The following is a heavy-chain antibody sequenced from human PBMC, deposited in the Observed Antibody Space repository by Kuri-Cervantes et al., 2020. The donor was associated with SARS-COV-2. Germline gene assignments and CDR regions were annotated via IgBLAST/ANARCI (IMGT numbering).Heavy chain of an antibody. CDR2: IFTSGRT. D-gene: IGHD6-13*01. V-gene: IGHV4-4*08. Sequence: LRLSCTVSGASSNTYYWGWIRQPPGKGLEWIGNIFTSGRTNYNPSLKSRVTISVDTSKNQFSLNLSSVTAADTAVYYCASSKYYSKGNWFDPWGQGTLVTVSS. CDR1: GASSNTYY. J-gene: IGHJ5*02. CDR3: ASSKYYSKGNWFDP.